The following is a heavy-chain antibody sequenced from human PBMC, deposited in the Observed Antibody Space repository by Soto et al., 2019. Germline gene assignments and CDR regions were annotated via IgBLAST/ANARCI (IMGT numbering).Heavy chain of an antibody. CDR3: AKDITYYGSGSFHGYAFDI. CDR2: ISYDGSNK. Sequence: QVQLVESGGGVVQPGRSQRLSCAASGFTFSSYGMHWVRQAPGKGLEWVAVISYDGSNKYYADSVKGRFTISRDNSKNTLYLQMNSLRAEDTAVYYCAKDITYYGSGSFHGYAFDIWGQGTMVTVSS. V-gene: IGHV3-30*18. CDR1: GFTFSSYG. J-gene: IGHJ3*02. D-gene: IGHD3-10*01.